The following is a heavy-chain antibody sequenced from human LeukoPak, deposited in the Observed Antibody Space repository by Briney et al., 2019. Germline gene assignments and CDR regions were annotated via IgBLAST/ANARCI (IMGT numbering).Heavy chain of an antibody. J-gene: IGHJ3*02. V-gene: IGHV4-31*03. CDR3: ARTCSGGSCYLAFDI. CDR2: IFYGGTS. D-gene: IGHD2-15*01. CDR1: GGSISSGDYY. Sequence: SETLSLTCTVSGGSISSGDYYWSWIRQHPGKGLEWIAYIFYGGTSYYNPSLKSRVMISVDTSKNQFSLKLSSVTAADTAIYYCARTCSGGSCYLAFDIWGQGTMVTVSS.